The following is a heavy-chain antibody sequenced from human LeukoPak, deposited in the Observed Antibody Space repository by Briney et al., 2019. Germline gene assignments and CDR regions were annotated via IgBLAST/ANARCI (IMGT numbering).Heavy chain of an antibody. V-gene: IGHV4-59*01. CDR1: GDSFSYFY. J-gene: IGHJ5*02. D-gene: IGHD3-9*01. Sequence: SETLSLTCTVSGDSFSYFYWSWIRQPPGKGLEWIGYIYNSGSTNYNPSLKSRVTISVDTSKNQFSLKLSSVTAADTAVYYCARVGYDILTGSTSWFDPWGQGTLVTVSS. CDR3: ARVGYDILTGSTSWFDP. CDR2: IYNSGST.